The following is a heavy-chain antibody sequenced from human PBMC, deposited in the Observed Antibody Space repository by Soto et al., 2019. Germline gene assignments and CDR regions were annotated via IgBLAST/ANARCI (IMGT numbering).Heavy chain of an antibody. CDR2: IFVTSTPI. CDR1: GFSFSSYS. CDR3: ARDADWAFGY. V-gene: IGHV3-48*04. Sequence: EVQLVESGGGLVQPGGSLRLSCVASGFSFSSYSMVWVRQAPGKGLEWISYIFVTSTPIYYADSVKGRFTVSRDNTQNSLFLLMNSLRAEDTAIYYCARDADWAFGYWGQGTLVTVLS. D-gene: IGHD3-9*01. J-gene: IGHJ4*02.